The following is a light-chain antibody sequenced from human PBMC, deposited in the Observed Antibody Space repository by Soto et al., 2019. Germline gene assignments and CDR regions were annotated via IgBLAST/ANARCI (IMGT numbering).Light chain of an antibody. V-gene: IGKV3-20*01. Sequence: IVLTQFPNTLSLSPGERATLSCRASQSVSSSSLAWYQQRRGQAPRLLIHGASSRATGIPDRFSGSGSGTDFTLTISRLEPEDFAVYYCQQYGSSPRTFGQGTKVDIK. CDR1: QSVSSSS. CDR3: QQYGSSPRT. J-gene: IGKJ1*01. CDR2: GAS.